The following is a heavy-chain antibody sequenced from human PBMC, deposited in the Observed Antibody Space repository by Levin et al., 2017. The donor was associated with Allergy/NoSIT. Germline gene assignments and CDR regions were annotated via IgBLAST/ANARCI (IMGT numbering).Heavy chain of an antibody. J-gene: IGHJ4*02. CDR1: GFTFSSYV. CDR3: AKDRIPMSDY. D-gene: IGHD3-22*01. Sequence: GGSLRLSCAASGFTFSSYVMTWVRQGPGKGLEWVSTISVSGGSTYYADSVKGRFTISRDNSKDTLYLQMNSLRAEDTAVYYCAKDRIPMSDYWGQGTLVTVSS. CDR2: ISVSGGST. V-gene: IGHV3-23*01.